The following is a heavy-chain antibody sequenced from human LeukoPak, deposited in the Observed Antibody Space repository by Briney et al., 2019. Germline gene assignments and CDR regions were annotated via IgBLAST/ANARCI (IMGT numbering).Heavy chain of an antibody. CDR1: GGTFSSYA. CDR3: ATSLIAVAGTFDY. J-gene: IGHJ4*02. V-gene: IGHV1-69*13. D-gene: IGHD6-19*01. CDR2: IIPIFGTA. Sequence: SVKVSCKASGGTFSSYAISWVRQAPGQGLEWMGGIIPIFGTANYAQKFQGRVTITADESTSTAYMELSSLRSEDTAVYYCATSLIAVAGTFDYWGQGTLVTVSS.